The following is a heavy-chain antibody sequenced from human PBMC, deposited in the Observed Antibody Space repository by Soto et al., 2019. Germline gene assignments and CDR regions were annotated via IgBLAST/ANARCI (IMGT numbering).Heavy chain of an antibody. CDR1: GGSISSSNW. CDR2: IYHSGST. Sequence: SETLSLTCAVSGGSISSSNWWSWVRQPPGKGLEWIGEIYHSGSTNYNPSLKSRVTISVDKSKNQFSLKLSSMSVADTAMYFCSTRAYDTNGYYRFDPWGQGTLVTVSS. J-gene: IGHJ5*01. D-gene: IGHD3-22*01. V-gene: IGHV4-4*02. CDR3: STRAYDTNGYYRFDP.